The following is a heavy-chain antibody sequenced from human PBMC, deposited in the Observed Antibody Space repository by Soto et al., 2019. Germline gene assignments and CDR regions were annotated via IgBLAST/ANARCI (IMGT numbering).Heavy chain of an antibody. Sequence: EVQLVQSGAEVKKPGESLRISCKGSGYSFTSYWISWVRQMPGKGLEWMGRSDPSDSYTNYSPSFQGHVTISADKSISTAYLQWSSLKASDTAMYYCARNLIAAAGTGDFDYWGQGTLVTVSS. CDR2: SDPSDSYT. J-gene: IGHJ4*02. CDR3: ARNLIAAAGTGDFDY. D-gene: IGHD6-13*01. V-gene: IGHV5-10-1*03. CDR1: GYSFTSYW.